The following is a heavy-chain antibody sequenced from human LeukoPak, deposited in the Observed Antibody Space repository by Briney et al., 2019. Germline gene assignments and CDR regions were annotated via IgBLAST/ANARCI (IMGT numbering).Heavy chain of an antibody. CDR2: IIPIFGTA. J-gene: IGHJ4*02. Sequence: ASVKVSCKASGGTCSSYAISWVRQAPGQGLEWMGGIIPIFGTANYAQKFQGRVTITADESTSTAYMELSSLRSEDTAVYYCATFSPDYYDSSGPIDYWGQGTLVTAS. CDR1: GGTCSSYA. V-gene: IGHV1-69*13. CDR3: ATFSPDYYDSSGPIDY. D-gene: IGHD3-22*01.